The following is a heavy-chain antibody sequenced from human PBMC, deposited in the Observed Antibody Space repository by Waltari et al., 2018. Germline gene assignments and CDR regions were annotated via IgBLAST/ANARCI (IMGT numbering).Heavy chain of an antibody. CDR3: AKEYYDILTGYYYGGNDNYYGMDV. J-gene: IGHJ6*02. V-gene: IGHV3-30*18. D-gene: IGHD3-9*01. CDR2: ISYDGSNK. Sequence: QVQLVESGGGVVQPGRSLRLSCAASGFTFSSYGMHWVRQAPGKGPGWGAVISYDGSNKYYADSLKGRFTISRDNSKNTLYLQMNSLRAEDTAVYYCAKEYYDILTGYYYGGNDNYYGMDVWGQGTTVTVSS. CDR1: GFTFSSYG.